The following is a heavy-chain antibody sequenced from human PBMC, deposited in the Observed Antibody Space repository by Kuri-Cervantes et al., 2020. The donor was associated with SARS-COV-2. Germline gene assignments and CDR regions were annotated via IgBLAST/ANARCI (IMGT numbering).Heavy chain of an antibody. V-gene: IGHV3-30*04. CDR1: GFIFSSYA. D-gene: IGHD4/OR15-4a*01. Sequence: GGSLSLCYAASGFIFSSYAMHWVRQAPGKGLEWVAVISYDGSNTYYADSVKGRFTISRDNSKNTLYIQMNSLTAEDTAIYYCAKTLVVPTGLPRPNYIGPWGQGTLVTVSS. J-gene: IGHJ5*02. CDR3: AKTLVVPTGLPRPNYIGP. CDR2: ISYDGSNT.